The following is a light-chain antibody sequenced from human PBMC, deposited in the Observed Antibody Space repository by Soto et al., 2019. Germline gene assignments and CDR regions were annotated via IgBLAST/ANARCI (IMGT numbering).Light chain of an antibody. CDR1: QSVSNNY. V-gene: IGKV3-20*01. Sequence: IVLTQSPGTLSLSPGERATLSCRASQSVSNNYLAWYQQKPGQAPRLLIYGASNRATGIPDRFSGSGSGTDFTLTISSLQAEDVAVYYCQQYYSSKWTFGQGTKVDIK. CDR3: QQYYSSKWT. J-gene: IGKJ1*01. CDR2: GAS.